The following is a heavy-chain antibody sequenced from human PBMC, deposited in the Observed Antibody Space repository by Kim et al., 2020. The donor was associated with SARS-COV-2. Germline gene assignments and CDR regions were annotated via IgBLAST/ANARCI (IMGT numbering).Heavy chain of an antibody. CDR3: ARGPIVVEHAGAFDI. D-gene: IGHD3-22*01. J-gene: IGHJ3*02. CDR2: INHSGST. V-gene: IGHV4-34*01. Sequence: SETLSLTCAVYGGSFSGYYWSWIRQPPGKGLEWIGEINHSGSTNYNPSLKSRVTISVDTSKNQFSLKRSSVTAADTALYYCARGPIVVEHAGAFDIWGQGTMVTVSS. CDR1: GGSFSGYY.